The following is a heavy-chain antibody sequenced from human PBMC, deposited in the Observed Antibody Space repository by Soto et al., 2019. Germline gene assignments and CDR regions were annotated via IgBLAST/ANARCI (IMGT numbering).Heavy chain of an antibody. V-gene: IGHV3-23*01. Sequence: PGGSLRLSCAASGFTFSSYAMSWVLQAQGKGLEWVSAISGSGGSTYYADSVKGRFTISRDNSKNTLYLQMNSLRAEDTAVYYCAKSYRITIFGVVDNWFDPWGQGTLVTVSS. J-gene: IGHJ5*02. CDR2: ISGSGGST. CDR3: AKSYRITIFGVVDNWFDP. D-gene: IGHD3-3*01. CDR1: GFTFSSYA.